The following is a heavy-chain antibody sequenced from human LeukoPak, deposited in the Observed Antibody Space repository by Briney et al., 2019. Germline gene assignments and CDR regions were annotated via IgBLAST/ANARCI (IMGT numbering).Heavy chain of an antibody. J-gene: IGHJ4*02. CDR1: GGSSIRYY. Sequence: WDTRSLSGSVSGGSSIRYYGGWIPQPAENRLEWIGRIYTSGSTNYNPSLKSRVAMSVDTSKNQFSLKLSSVTAADTDVYYCAREVYGSGSYYNPFDYWGQGTLVTVSS. D-gene: IGHD3-10*01. CDR3: AREVYGSGSYYNPFDY. CDR2: IYTSGST. V-gene: IGHV4-4*07.